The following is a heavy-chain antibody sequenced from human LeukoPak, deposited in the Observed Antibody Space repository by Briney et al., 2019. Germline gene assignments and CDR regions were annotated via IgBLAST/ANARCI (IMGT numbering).Heavy chain of an antibody. D-gene: IGHD3-10*01. J-gene: IGHJ5*02. CDR3: AKDHYYGSGSYYNWFDP. CDR2: ISSSSSYI. CDR1: GFTFSSYS. V-gene: IGHV3-21*01. Sequence: PGGSLRLSCAASGFTFSSYSMNWVRQAPGKGLEWVSSISSSSSYIYYADSVKGRFTISRDNAKNSLYLQMNSLRAEDTAVYYCAKDHYYGSGSYYNWFDPWGQGTLVTVSS.